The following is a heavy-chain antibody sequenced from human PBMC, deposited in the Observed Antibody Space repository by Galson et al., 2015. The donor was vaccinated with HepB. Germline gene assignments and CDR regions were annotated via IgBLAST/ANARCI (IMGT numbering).Heavy chain of an antibody. J-gene: IGHJ4*02. CDR3: ASDYYDSSGQGY. CDR1: GFTVSSNY. D-gene: IGHD3-22*01. V-gene: IGHV3-66*01. CDR2: IYSGGST. Sequence: SLRLSCAASGFTVSSNYMSWVRQAPGKGLEWVSVIYSGGSTYYADSVKGRFTISRDNSKNTLYLQMNSLRAEDTAVYYCASDYYDSSGQGYWGQGTLVTVSS.